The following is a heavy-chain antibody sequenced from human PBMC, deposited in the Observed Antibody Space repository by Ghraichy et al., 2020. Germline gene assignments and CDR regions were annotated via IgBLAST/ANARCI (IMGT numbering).Heavy chain of an antibody. J-gene: IGHJ5*02. Sequence: GGSLRLSCAASGFTFSSYGMHWVRQAPGKGLEWVAFIRYDGSNKYYADSVKGRFTISRDNSKNTLYLQMNSLRAEDTAVYYCAKDGYYGSGSYWVDHWGQGTLVTVSS. CDR2: IRYDGSNK. CDR1: GFTFSSYG. V-gene: IGHV3-30*02. D-gene: IGHD3-10*01. CDR3: AKDGYYGSGSYWVDH.